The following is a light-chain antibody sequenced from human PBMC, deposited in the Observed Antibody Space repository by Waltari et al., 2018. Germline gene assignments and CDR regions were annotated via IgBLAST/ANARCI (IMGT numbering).Light chain of an antibody. J-gene: IGKJ2*01. V-gene: IGKV4-1*01. Sequence: DIVMTQSPDSLAVSLGERATINCKSTQSVLYSPNNKNYLAWFQQKPGQPPKLLISWASTRESGVPDRFTGSGSGTDFTLAISSLQAEDVAVYYCQQYYSAPNTFGQGTNVEIK. CDR1: QSVLYSPNNKNY. CDR2: WAS. CDR3: QQYYSAPNT.